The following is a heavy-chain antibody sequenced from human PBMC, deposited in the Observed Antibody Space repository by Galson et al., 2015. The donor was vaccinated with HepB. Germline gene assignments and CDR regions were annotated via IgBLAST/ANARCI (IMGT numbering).Heavy chain of an antibody. CDR1: GFIFSNFA. V-gene: IGHV3-23*01. D-gene: IGHD3-9*01. J-gene: IGHJ6*02. CDR3: AKYILRYFDYGMDV. CDR2: ISGRAAAT. Sequence: SLRLSCAGSGFIFSNFAMSWVRQAPGQGLEWVSGISGRAAATVYADSVKGRFTVSRDTSNNTLYLQMNSLRAEDTATYYCAKYILRYFDYGMDVWGQGTTVTVSS.